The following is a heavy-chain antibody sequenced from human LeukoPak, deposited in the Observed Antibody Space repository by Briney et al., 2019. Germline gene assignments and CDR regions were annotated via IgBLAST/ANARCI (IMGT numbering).Heavy chain of an antibody. D-gene: IGHD5-18*01. V-gene: IGHV3-9*01. Sequence: GRSLRLSCAASGFTFDDYAMHWVRQAPGKGLEWVSGISWNSGSIGYADSVKGRFTISRDNAKNSLYLQMNSLRAEDTALYYCAKDQGYSYGLTQYYFDYWGQGTLVTVSS. CDR3: AKDQGYSYGLTQYYFDY. J-gene: IGHJ4*02. CDR1: GFTFDDYA. CDR2: ISWNSGSI.